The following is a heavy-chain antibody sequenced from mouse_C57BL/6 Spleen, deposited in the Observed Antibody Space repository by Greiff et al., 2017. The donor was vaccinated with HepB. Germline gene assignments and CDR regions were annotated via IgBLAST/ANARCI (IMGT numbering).Heavy chain of an antibody. J-gene: IGHJ2*01. CDR1: GYTFTSYW. Sequence: QVQLQQPGTELVKPGASVKLSCKASGYTFTSYWMHWVKQRPGQGLEWIGNINPSNGGTNYNEKFKSKATLTVDKSSITAYMQLSSLTSEDSAIYYFARSGITTVFDYWGQGTTLTVSS. D-gene: IGHD1-1*01. CDR3: ARSGITTVFDY. V-gene: IGHV1-53*01. CDR2: INPSNGGT.